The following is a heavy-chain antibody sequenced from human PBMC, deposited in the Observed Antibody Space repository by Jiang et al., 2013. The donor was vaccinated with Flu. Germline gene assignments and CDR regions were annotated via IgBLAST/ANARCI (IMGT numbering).Heavy chain of an antibody. D-gene: IGHD3-22*01. CDR2: MNPNSGNT. Sequence: SGAEVKKPGASVKVSCKASGYTFTSYDINWVRQATGQGLEWMGWMNPNSGNTGYAQKFQGRVTMTRNTSISTAYMELSSLRSEDTAVYYCARETYYYDSSGYYYRATDYWGQGTLVTVSS. CDR3: ARETYYYDSSGYYYRATDY. V-gene: IGHV1-8*01. J-gene: IGHJ4*02. CDR1: GYTFTSYD.